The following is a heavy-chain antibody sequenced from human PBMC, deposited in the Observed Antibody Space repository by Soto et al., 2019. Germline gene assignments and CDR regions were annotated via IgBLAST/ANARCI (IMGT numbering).Heavy chain of an antibody. D-gene: IGHD3-3*01. CDR2: IYYSGST. V-gene: IGHV4-61*01. CDR3: ARGTYYDFWSGYYVDY. CDR1: GGSVSSGSYY. J-gene: IGHJ4*02. Sequence: SETLSLTCTVSGGSVSSGSYYWSWIRQPPGKGLEWIGYIYYSGSTNYNPSLKSQVTISVDTSKNQFSLKLSSVTAADTAVYYCARGTYYDFWSGYYVDYWGQGTLVTVSS.